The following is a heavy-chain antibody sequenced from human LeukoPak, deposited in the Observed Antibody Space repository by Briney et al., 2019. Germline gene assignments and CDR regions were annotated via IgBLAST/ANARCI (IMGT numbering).Heavy chain of an antibody. Sequence: PGGSLRLSCAASTFTVIDHYMTWVRQAPGRGLEWVAAIYPGGSTYYADSMKGRFTISRDKSKNTLYLQMNTLGAEETAVYYCARGAGVSHYYYYAMDIWGQGTTVTVSS. V-gene: IGHV3-66*02. CDR1: TFTVIDHY. CDR2: IYPGGST. D-gene: IGHD2-21*01. J-gene: IGHJ6*02. CDR3: ARGAGVSHYYYYAMDI.